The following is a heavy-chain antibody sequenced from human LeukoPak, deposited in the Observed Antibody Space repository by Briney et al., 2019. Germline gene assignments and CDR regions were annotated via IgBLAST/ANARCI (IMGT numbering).Heavy chain of an antibody. D-gene: IGHD3-22*01. J-gene: IGHJ4*02. V-gene: IGHV4-34*01. CDR2: INHSGGT. CDR3: ARGYYFYDSSGPVSAY. CDR1: GGSFSGYY. Sequence: SETLSLTCAVYGGSFSGYYWNWIRQPPRKGLEWIGEINHSGGTNYNPSLKSRVSISVDKSKNQFSLKLSSVTDADTAVYYCARGYYFYDSSGPVSAYWGQGTLVTVSS.